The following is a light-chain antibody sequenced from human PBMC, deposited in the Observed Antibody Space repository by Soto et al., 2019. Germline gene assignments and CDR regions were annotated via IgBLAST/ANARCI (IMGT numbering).Light chain of an antibody. CDR2: GAS. J-gene: IGKJ4*01. V-gene: IGKV1-39*01. Sequence: DIQMTQSPNSLSASVGDRVTNTCRASETITYYLNWYQQKPGKAPKLLIYGASSLQSGVPSRFSGRGSGTDFTLTITSLQLEDSATYYCQQSYSTPLTFGGGTKVDIK. CDR1: ETITYY. CDR3: QQSYSTPLT.